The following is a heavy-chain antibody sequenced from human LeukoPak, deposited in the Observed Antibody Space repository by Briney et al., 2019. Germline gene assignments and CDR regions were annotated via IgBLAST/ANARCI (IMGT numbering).Heavy chain of an antibody. V-gene: IGHV4-34*01. D-gene: IGHD5-18*01. Sequence: SETLSLTCAVYGGSFSGYYWSWIRQPPGKGLEWIGEINHSGSTNYNPSLKSRVAISVDTSKNQFSLKLSSVTAADTAVYYCARGSSYGTPSDFDYWGQGTLVTVSS. CDR2: INHSGST. J-gene: IGHJ4*02. CDR1: GGSFSGYY. CDR3: ARGSSYGTPSDFDY.